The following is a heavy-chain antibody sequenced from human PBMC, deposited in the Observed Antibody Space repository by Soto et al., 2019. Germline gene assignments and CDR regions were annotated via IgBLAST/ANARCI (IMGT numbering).Heavy chain of an antibody. D-gene: IGHD3-16*01. CDR3: ARAPRGGGYLGDYYGRDV. Sequence: LSLTCAVYGGSFSGYYWSWIRQPPGKGLEWIGEINHSGSTNYNPSLKSRVTISVDTSKNQFSLKLSSVTAADTAVYYCARAPRGGGYLGDYYGRDVGAQGPRVTVSS. CDR2: INHSGST. V-gene: IGHV4-34*01. CDR1: GGSFSGYY. J-gene: IGHJ6*02.